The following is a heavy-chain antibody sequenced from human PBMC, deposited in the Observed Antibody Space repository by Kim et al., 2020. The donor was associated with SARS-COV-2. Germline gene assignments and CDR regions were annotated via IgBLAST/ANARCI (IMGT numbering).Heavy chain of an antibody. D-gene: IGHD3-16*01. CDR3: VRGGSGTLDY. Sequence: GGSLRLSCAASGFTFSTYGMNWVRQAPGKGLENVAVISSDGDYKYHADSVKGRFTISRDNSENTLSLQMNSLRAEDTAVYYCVRGGSGTLDYWGQGALLTVSS. J-gene: IGHJ4*02. CDR2: ISSDGDYK. V-gene: IGHV3-33*05. CDR1: GFTFSTYG.